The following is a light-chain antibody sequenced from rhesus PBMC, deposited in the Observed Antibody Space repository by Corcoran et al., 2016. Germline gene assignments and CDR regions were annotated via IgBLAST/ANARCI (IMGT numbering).Light chain of an antibody. J-gene: IGKJ3*01. CDR3: MQGIEYPFT. CDR2: EVS. Sequence: EIVMTQTPLSLPVTPGEPASISCRSSQSLFDSEDGNTYLEWYLQKPGQSPQPLIYEVSNRASGVPDRFRGSGSDTDFTLKISRVGADDVGVYSCMQGIEYPFTFGPGTKLDVK. CDR1: QSLFDSEDGNTY. V-gene: IGKV2S20*01.